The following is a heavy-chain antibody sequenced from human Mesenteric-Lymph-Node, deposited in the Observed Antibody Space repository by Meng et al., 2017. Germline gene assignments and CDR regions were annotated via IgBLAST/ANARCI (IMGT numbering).Heavy chain of an antibody. CDR2: INHSGST. V-gene: IGHV4-34*01. J-gene: IGHJ5*02. Sequence: VQLQQWGAGLLHTSGPLSLTCAVYGGSFSGYYWSWIRQPPGKGLEWIGEINHSGSTNYNPSLKSRVTISVDTSKNQFSLKLSSVTAADTAVYYCARVAFCGGDCYFLAPWGQGTLVTVSS. CDR3: ARVAFCGGDCYFLAP. D-gene: IGHD2-21*02. CDR1: GGSFSGYY.